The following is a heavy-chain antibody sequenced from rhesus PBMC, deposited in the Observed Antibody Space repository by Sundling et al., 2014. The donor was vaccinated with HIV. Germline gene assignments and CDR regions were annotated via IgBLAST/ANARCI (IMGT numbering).Heavy chain of an antibody. J-gene: IGHJ4*01. CDR3: ANENWNYGNY. V-gene: IGHV3S42*01. Sequence: EVQLVETGGGLVQPGGSLKLSCAASGFTFTNYGMSWVRQAPGKGLEWVSAINTGGGTTYYADSVKGRFTISRDNSKNTLSLQMNSLRAEDTAVYYCANENWNYGNYWGQGVLVTVSS. D-gene: IGHD1-26*01. CDR1: GFTFTNYG. CDR2: INTGGGTT.